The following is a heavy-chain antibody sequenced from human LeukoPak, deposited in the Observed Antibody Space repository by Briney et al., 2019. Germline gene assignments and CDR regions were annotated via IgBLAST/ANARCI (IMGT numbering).Heavy chain of an antibody. D-gene: IGHD5-18*01. CDR3: ANSERGYSYGIQAIFDY. J-gene: IGHJ4*02. CDR1: GFTFSNYW. V-gene: IGHV3-74*03. Sequence: QAGGSLRLSCAASGFTFSNYWIHWVRQAPGKGLVWVSRIDNAGSITTYADSVKGRFTISRDNSKNTLYLQMNSLRAEDTAVYYCANSERGYSYGIQAIFDYWGQGTLVTVSS. CDR2: IDNAGSIT.